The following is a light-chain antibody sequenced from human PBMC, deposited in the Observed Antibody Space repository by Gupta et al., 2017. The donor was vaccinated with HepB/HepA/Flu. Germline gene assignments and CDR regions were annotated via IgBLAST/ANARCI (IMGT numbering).Light chain of an antibody. Sequence: QSVLTQQPPASGTPGQRVTISCSGSSSNIGSNTVNWYQQVPGTAPKLLIYSSDRRPSGIPDRFSGSKSGTSASLAISGLQSEDEAAYYYATWDDSLNGLVVFGGGTKVTVL. V-gene: IGLV1-44*01. J-gene: IGLJ2*01. CDR3: ATWDDSLNGLVV. CDR1: SSNIGSNT. CDR2: SSD.